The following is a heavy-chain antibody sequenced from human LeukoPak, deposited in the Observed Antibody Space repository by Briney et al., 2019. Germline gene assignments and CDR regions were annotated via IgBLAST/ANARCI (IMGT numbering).Heavy chain of an antibody. Sequence: SETLSLTCTVSGGSISSSSYYWGWIRQPPGKGLEWIGSIYYSGSTYYNPSLKSRVTISVDTSKNQFSLKLSSVTAADTAVYYCAREHSGSYEPFFDYWGQGTLVTVSS. J-gene: IGHJ4*02. D-gene: IGHD1-26*01. V-gene: IGHV4-39*07. CDR1: GGSISSSSYY. CDR3: AREHSGSYEPFFDY. CDR2: IYYSGST.